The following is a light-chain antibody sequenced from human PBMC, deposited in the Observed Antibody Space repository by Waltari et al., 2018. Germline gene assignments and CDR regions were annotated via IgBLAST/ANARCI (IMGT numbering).Light chain of an antibody. CDR2: DAS. CDR1: QSVGRS. Sequence: EIVLTQSPGTLSLSPGDRATLSCRASQSVGRSLVWYQQKPGQAPRLLMYDASSRATGIADRFSGSGSGTDFSLTISRLEPEDFAVHYCQHNVRLPATFGQGTKVEIK. J-gene: IGKJ1*01. CDR3: QHNVRLPAT. V-gene: IGKV3-20*01.